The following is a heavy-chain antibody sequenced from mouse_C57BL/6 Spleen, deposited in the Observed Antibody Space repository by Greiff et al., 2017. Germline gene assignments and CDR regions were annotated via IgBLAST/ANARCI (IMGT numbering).Heavy chain of an antibody. Sequence: VQLQQSGAELVKPGASVKISCKASGYAFSSYWMNWVKQRPGKGLEWIVQIYPGDGDTNYNGKFKGKATLTADKSSSTAYMQLSSLTSEDSAVYFCARSGGLRLAMDYWGQGTSVTVSS. CDR3: ARSGGLRLAMDY. D-gene: IGHD2-4*01. J-gene: IGHJ4*01. CDR2: IYPGDGDT. CDR1: GYAFSSYW. V-gene: IGHV1-80*01.